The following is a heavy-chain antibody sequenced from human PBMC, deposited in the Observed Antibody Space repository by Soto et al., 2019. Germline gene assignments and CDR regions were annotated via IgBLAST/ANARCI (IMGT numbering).Heavy chain of an antibody. Sequence: GASVKVSCKASGGTFSSYAISWVRQAPGQGLEWMGGIIPIFGTANYARKFQGRVTITADKSTSTAYMELSSLRSEDTAVYYCARESYWLPQYYYYYGMDVWGQGTMVTVSS. CDR2: IIPIFGTA. J-gene: IGHJ6*02. V-gene: IGHV1-69*06. CDR1: GGTFSSYA. CDR3: ARESYWLPQYYYYYGMDV. D-gene: IGHD3-9*01.